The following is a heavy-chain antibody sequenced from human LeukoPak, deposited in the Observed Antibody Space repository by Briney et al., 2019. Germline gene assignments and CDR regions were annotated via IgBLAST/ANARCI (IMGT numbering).Heavy chain of an antibody. J-gene: IGHJ4*02. V-gene: IGHV3-48*02. CDR2: ISTSSSTI. Sequence: PGGSLRLSCAASGFTFSSYSMHWVRQAPGKGLEWVSYISTSSSTIYYADSVKGRFTISRDNAKNSLYLQINSLSDEDTAVYYCARDYRSSSGWTVDYWGQGTLVTVSS. CDR3: ARDYRSSSGWTVDY. CDR1: GFTFSSYS. D-gene: IGHD6-19*01.